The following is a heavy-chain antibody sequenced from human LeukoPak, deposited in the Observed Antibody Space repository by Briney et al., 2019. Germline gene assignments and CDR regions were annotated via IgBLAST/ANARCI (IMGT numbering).Heavy chain of an antibody. V-gene: IGHV4-34*01. CDR2: INHSGRT. J-gene: IGHJ5*02. D-gene: IGHD3-10*01. CDR1: GGSFRGYY. CDR3: ARRGRVWFGELFKNWFDP. Sequence: SETLSLTCAVYGGSFRGYYWRWLRQSPGKGGEWIGEINHSGRTNYHPSLESRVTISQDTSKNQFSLKLSSVTAADTAVYYCARRGRVWFGELFKNWFDPWGQGTLVTVPS.